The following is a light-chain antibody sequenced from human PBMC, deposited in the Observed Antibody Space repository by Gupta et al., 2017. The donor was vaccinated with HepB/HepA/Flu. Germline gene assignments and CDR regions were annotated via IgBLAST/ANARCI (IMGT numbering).Light chain of an antibody. CDR1: QTISSY. Sequence: DIQMIQSPSSLSASVGDRVTITGRTSQTISSYLNWYQKKPGEAPKLLIHSASTLQSGVPSRYSGCGSLRAFTLILIILHPKDITTSYFQQSHSAPYTFGQGTKLEMK. CDR3: QQSHSAPYT. CDR2: SAS. J-gene: IGKJ2*01. V-gene: IGKV1-39*01.